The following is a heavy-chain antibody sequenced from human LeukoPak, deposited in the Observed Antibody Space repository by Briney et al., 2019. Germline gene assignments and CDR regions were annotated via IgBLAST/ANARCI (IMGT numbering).Heavy chain of an antibody. J-gene: IGHJ6*02. V-gene: IGHV5-51*01. D-gene: IGHD5-18*01. Sequence: GESLKISCEAFGYSFTRYWIAWVRQMPGKGLEWMGIIYPGDSDTRYSPSFQGQVTISADKSISTAYLQWSSLKASDTAMYYCARHKGLTGPDTAMVIGYYYYGMDVWGQGTTVTVSS. CDR1: GYSFTRYW. CDR3: ARHKGLTGPDTAMVIGYYYYGMDV. CDR2: IYPGDSDT.